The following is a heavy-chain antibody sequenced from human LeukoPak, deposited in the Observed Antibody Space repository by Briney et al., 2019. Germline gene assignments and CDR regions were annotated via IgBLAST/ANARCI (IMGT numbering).Heavy chain of an antibody. Sequence: PGGSLRLSCEASGSGFTFGNFGMSWVRQAPGKGLEWLSGISGSGYYTYYADSVKGRFTISRDNYKNTVYIQMNSLRAEDTAVYYCAKDGSWGDYYFYFYMDVWGKGTTVTVSS. J-gene: IGHJ6*03. V-gene: IGHV3-23*01. CDR1: GSGFTFGNFG. D-gene: IGHD3-16*01. CDR2: ISGSGYYT. CDR3: AKDGSWGDYYFYFYMDV.